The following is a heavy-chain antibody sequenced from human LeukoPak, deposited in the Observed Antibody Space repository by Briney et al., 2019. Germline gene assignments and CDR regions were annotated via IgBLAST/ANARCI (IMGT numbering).Heavy chain of an antibody. J-gene: IGHJ4*02. Sequence: GGSLRLSCVDSGLTFSRSWMDWVRQAPGKGLEWVANIKVDGSETYYVDSAKGRFTISRDNAKSSLYLQMDSLRVEDTAIYYCSNSLNYWGQGTLVTVSS. CDR3: SNSLNY. D-gene: IGHD2-15*01. CDR2: IKVDGSET. CDR1: GLTFSRSW. V-gene: IGHV3-7*01.